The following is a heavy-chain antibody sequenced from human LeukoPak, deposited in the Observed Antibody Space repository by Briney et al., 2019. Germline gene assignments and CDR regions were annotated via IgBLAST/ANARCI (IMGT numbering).Heavy chain of an antibody. Sequence: GGSLTLSCAASGFTFSDYYMSWIRQAPGKGLEWVSYISSSGSTIYYADSVKGRFTISRDNAKNSLYLQMNSLRAEDTAVYYCARVLRYCSGGNCYSGGLGYMDVWGKGTTVTVSS. CDR1: GFTFSDYY. V-gene: IGHV3-11*01. J-gene: IGHJ6*03. CDR2: ISSSGSTI. D-gene: IGHD2-15*01. CDR3: ARVLRYCSGGNCYSGGLGYMDV.